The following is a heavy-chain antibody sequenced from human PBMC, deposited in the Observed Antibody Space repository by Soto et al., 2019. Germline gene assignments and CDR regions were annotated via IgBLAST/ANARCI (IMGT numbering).Heavy chain of an antibody. Sequence: EVQLVESGGGLVQPGGFLRLSCAASGFSVSSSYLYWVRQAPGKGLEWVSSIYLSGSTYYTDSVKGRFSISRDNSKNTLYLQMNSLGAEDTAIYYCVRGKVGTNPNWLDPWGQGSLVTVSS. V-gene: IGHV3-66*01. CDR3: VRGKVGTNPNWLDP. D-gene: IGHD2-21*02. J-gene: IGHJ5*02. CDR2: IYLSGST. CDR1: GFSVSSSY.